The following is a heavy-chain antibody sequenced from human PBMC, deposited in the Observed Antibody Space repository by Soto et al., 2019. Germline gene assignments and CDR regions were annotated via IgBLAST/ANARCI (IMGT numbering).Heavy chain of an antibody. Sequence: WGSLRLSCXASGFTFSSYAMHWVRQAPGKGLEWVAVISYDGSNKYYADSVKGRFTISRDNSKNTLYLQMSSLRAEDTAVYYCAKAGGIAVPGTHLDYWGQGALVTVSS. V-gene: IGHV3-30-3*01. D-gene: IGHD6-19*01. CDR2: ISYDGSNK. CDR1: GFTFSSYA. CDR3: AKAGGIAVPGTHLDY. J-gene: IGHJ4*02.